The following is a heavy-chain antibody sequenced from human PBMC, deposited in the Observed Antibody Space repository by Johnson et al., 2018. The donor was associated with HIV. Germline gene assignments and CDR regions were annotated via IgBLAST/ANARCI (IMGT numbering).Heavy chain of an antibody. CDR1: GFPFSSYG. J-gene: IGHJ3*02. V-gene: IGHV3-33*06. D-gene: IGHD5-24*01. CDR3: AKLLLEMATIQAFDI. CDR2: MWYDGSNK. Sequence: QVQLVESGGGVVQPGRSLRLSCTASGFPFSSYGMHWVRQAPGRGLEWVAVMWYDGSNKYYADSVKGRFTISRDNSKNTLYLQMNSLRAEDTAVYYCAKLLLEMATIQAFDIWGQGTMVTVSS.